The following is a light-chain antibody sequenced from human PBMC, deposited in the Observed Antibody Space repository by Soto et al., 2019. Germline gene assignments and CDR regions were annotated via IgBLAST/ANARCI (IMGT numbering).Light chain of an antibody. CDR1: SSNIGNNY. J-gene: IGLJ2*01. Sequence: QSVLTQPPSVSAAPGQKVTISCSGSSSNIGNNYVSWYQQLPGTAPKLLIYENNKRPSGIPDRFSGSKSGTSATLGITGHHTGDEADYYCGTWDSSLSGVVFGGGTKLTVL. CDR3: GTWDSSLSGVV. V-gene: IGLV1-51*02. CDR2: ENN.